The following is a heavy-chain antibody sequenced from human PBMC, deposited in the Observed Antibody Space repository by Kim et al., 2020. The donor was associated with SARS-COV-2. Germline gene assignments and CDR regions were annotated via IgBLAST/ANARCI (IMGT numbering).Heavy chain of an antibody. V-gene: IGHV1-46*04. Sequence: ASVKVSCKASGYTFANYYMNWVRQAPGHGLEWVGIINPSDGTTSYAPKLQGRVTVTRDMSTSILYMDLSSLRSEDTAVYYCARKRGVDGLDVWGQGTLVTVSS. CDR1: GYTFANYY. CDR2: INPSDGTT. CDR3: ARKRGVDGLDV. D-gene: IGHD3-3*01. J-gene: IGHJ6*02.